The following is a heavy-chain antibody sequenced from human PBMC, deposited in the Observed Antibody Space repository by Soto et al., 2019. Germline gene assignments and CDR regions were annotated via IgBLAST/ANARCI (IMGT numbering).Heavy chain of an antibody. Sequence: EVQLWESGGGLVQPGGSLRLSCVGSGFNMVNYAMTWVRQAPGKGLEWVSLLYSGGGTTHSADSVEGRVTVSRDNSKNTMYLQISSLRDEDTAVYYCARTIIHYYFDSWGQGALVTVSS. J-gene: IGHJ4*02. CDR3: ARTIIHYYFDS. V-gene: IGHV3-23*03. CDR2: LYSGGGTT. CDR1: GFNMVNYA.